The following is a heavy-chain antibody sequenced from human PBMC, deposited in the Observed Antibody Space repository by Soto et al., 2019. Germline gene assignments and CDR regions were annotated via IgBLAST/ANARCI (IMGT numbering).Heavy chain of an antibody. D-gene: IGHD6-13*01. CDR2: IWYDGSNK. V-gene: IGHV3-33*01. Sequence: QVQLVESGGGVVQPGRSLRLSCAASGFTFSSYGMHWVRQAPGKGLEWVAVIWYDGSNKYYADSVKGRFTISRDNSKNPLYLQMNSLRAEDTAVYYCARDQGIAAAVFGPTHPPFDYWGQGTLVTVSS. CDR1: GFTFSSYG. CDR3: ARDQGIAAAVFGPTHPPFDY. J-gene: IGHJ4*02.